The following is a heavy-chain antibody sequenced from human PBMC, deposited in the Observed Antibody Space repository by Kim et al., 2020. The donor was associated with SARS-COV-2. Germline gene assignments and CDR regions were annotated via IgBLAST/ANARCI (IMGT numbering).Heavy chain of an antibody. CDR3: ARDRGDSGRLLVYGMDV. CDR1: GYTFTTYA. J-gene: IGHJ6*02. Sequence: ASVKVSCKASGYTFTTYAMNWVRQAPGQGLQWMGWISTKTGTPTYAQGFTGRFDFSFDTSVSTAYLQISTLTAEDTAVYYCARDRGDSGRLLVYGMDVWGPGTTVTVSS. D-gene: IGHD3-10*01. CDR2: ISTKTGTP. V-gene: IGHV7-4-1*02.